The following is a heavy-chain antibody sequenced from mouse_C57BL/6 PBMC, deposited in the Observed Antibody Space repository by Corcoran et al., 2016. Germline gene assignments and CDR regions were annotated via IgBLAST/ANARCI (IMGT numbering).Heavy chain of an antibody. CDR2: INTYSGVP. V-gene: IGHV9-3*01. Sequence: QIQLVQSGPELKKPGETVKISCKASGYTFTTYGMSWVKQAPGKGLKWMGWINTYSGVPTYADDFKGRFAFSLETSASTAYLQINNLKNEDTATYFCARSPTYYSNTWVAYWGQGTLVTVSA. J-gene: IGHJ3*01. D-gene: IGHD2-5*01. CDR1: GYTFTTYG. CDR3: ARSPTYYSNTWVAY.